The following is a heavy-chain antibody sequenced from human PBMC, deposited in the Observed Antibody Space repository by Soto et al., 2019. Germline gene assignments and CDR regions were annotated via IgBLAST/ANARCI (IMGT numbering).Heavy chain of an antibody. CDR3: ARLSPY. D-gene: IGHD3-16*02. J-gene: IGHJ4*02. Sequence: GGSLRLSCAASGVTFSSYWMSWVRQAPGKGLEWVANIKPDGSEKYYVDSVKGRFTISRDDAKNSLYLEMNSLRAEATAVYYCARLSPYWGQGA. CDR2: IKPDGSEK. V-gene: IGHV3-7*01. CDR1: GVTFSSYW.